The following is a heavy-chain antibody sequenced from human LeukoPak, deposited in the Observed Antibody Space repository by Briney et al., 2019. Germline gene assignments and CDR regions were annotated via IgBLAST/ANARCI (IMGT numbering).Heavy chain of an antibody. Sequence: GGSLRLSRAASGFTFSSYAMSWVRQAPGKGLEWVSAISGSGGSTYYADSVKGRFTISRDNSKNTLYLQMNSLRAEDTAVYYCAQAGYCSSTSCSDYWGQGTLVTVSS. CDR1: GFTFSSYA. J-gene: IGHJ4*02. D-gene: IGHD2-2*01. CDR3: AQAGYCSSTSCSDY. V-gene: IGHV3-23*01. CDR2: ISGSGGST.